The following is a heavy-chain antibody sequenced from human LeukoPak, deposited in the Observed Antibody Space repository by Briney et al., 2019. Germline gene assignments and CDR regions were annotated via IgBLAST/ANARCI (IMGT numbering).Heavy chain of an antibody. D-gene: IGHD5-18*01. CDR3: AKETRGYRTYFDY. J-gene: IGHJ4*02. V-gene: IGHV3-23*01. Sequence: PGGSLRLSCAASGFTFSTYAMSWVRQAPGKGLEWVSAIGGSGASTYYADSVKGRFTISRDNSKNTLYLQMNSLRAEDTAIYYCAKETRGYRTYFDYWGQGTLVTVSS. CDR2: IGGSGAST. CDR1: GFTFSTYA.